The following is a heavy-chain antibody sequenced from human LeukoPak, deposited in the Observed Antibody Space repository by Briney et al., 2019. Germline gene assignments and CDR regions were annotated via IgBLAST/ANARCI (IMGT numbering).Heavy chain of an antibody. CDR1: GFTFSSYS. V-gene: IGHV3-21*01. Sequence: PGGSLRLSCAASGFTFSSYSMNWVRQAPGKGLEWVSSISSSSSYISYADSVKGRFTISRGNAKNSLYLQMNSLRAEDTAVYYCARDKAGYGYFDYWGQGTLVTVSS. CDR3: ARDKAGYGYFDY. D-gene: IGHD5-18*01. CDR2: ISSSSSYI. J-gene: IGHJ4*02.